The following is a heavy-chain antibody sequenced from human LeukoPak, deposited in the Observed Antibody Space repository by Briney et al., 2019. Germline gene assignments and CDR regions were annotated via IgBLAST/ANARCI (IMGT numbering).Heavy chain of an antibody. CDR1: GFTFSSHA. V-gene: IGHV3-23*01. Sequence: GGSLRLSCAASGFTFSSHAMSWVRQAPGKGLEWVSAISGSGGSTYYADSVKGWFTISRDNSKNTLYLQMNSLRAEDTAVYYCAKDTTTVVTRGAFDIWGQGTMVTVSS. J-gene: IGHJ3*02. CDR3: AKDTTTVVTRGAFDI. D-gene: IGHD4-23*01. CDR2: ISGSGGST.